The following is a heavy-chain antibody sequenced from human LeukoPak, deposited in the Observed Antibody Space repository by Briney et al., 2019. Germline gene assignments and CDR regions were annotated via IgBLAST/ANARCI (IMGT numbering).Heavy chain of an antibody. V-gene: IGHV1-18*01. Sequence: ASAKVSCKASGYTFTSYGISWVRQAPGQGLEWMGWISAYNGNTNYAQKLQGRVTMTTDTSTSTAYMELRSLRSDDTAVYYCARDVGLRYYYDSSGYNWGQGTLVTVSS. J-gene: IGHJ4*02. D-gene: IGHD3-22*01. CDR3: ARDVGLRYYYDSSGYN. CDR2: ISAYNGNT. CDR1: GYTFTSYG.